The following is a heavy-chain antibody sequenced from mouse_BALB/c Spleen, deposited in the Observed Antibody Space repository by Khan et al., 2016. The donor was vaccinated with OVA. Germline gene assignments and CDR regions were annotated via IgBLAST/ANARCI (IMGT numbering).Heavy chain of an antibody. CDR2: INSDGTYT. CDR1: GFTFSSYA. CDR3: ARHNYGPFAY. J-gene: IGHJ3*01. Sequence: EVELVESGGGLVKPGGSLKLSCAASGFTFSSYAMSWVRQTPEKRLEWVATINSDGTYTYYPDSVKGRFTISRDNAKNTLYLQMSSLRSEGAAMYYCARHNYGPFAYWGQGTLVTVSA. V-gene: IGHV5-9-3*01. D-gene: IGHD1-1*01.